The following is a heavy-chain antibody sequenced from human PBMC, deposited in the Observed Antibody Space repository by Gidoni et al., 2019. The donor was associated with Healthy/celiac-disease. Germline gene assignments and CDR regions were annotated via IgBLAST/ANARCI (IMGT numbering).Heavy chain of an antibody. CDR1: GGSISSGGYY. CDR3: ARVKDVVVPAAIYFDY. Sequence: QVQLQESGPGLVKPSQSLSLTCTVPGGSISSGGYYWSWIRQHPGKGLEWIGYIYYSGSTYYNPSLKSRVTISVDTSKNQFSLKLSSGTAADTAVYYCARVKDVVVPAAIYFDYWSQGTLVTVSS. J-gene: IGHJ4*02. CDR2: IYYSGST. D-gene: IGHD2-2*01. V-gene: IGHV4-31*03.